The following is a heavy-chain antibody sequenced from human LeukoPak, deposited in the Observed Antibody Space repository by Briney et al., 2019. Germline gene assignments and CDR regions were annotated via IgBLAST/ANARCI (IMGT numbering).Heavy chain of an antibody. V-gene: IGHV1-2*02. CDR3: ARAGSSSWYPVYYYYYMDV. J-gene: IGHJ6*03. Sequence: ASVKVSCKASGYTFTGYYMHWVRQAPGQGLEWMGWINPNSGGTNYAQKFQGRVTMTRDTSISTAYMELSRLRSDDTAVYYCARAGSSSWYPVYYYYYMDVWGKGTTVTVSS. CDR1: GYTFTGYY. D-gene: IGHD6-13*01. CDR2: INPNSGGT.